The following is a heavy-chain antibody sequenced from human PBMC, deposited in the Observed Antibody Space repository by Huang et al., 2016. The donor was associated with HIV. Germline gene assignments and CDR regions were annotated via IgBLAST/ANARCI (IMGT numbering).Heavy chain of an antibody. CDR1: GGSIRSSDYH. D-gene: IGHD3-10*01. CDR2: IYDKGST. J-gene: IGHJ6*03. CDR3: ARHREGPVAYYSGWGSHLNYMDV. V-gene: IGHV4-39*01. Sequence: QLLLQESGPGLVKPSEALALTCAVSGGSIRSSDYHWGWIRQPPGKGLEWIGSIYDKGSTPDSPSLTGRVPIAVDTSKNLFFLNLTSMTAADTAVYYCARHREGPVAYYSGWGSHLNYMDVWGRGRTVVVSS.